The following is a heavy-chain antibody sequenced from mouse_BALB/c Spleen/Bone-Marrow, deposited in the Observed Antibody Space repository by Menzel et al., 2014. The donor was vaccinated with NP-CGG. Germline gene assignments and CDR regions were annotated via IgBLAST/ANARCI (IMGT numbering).Heavy chain of an antibody. CDR3: ARDWDWYFDV. CDR1: GFSLTSYG. V-gene: IGHV2-9*02. J-gene: IGHJ1*01. CDR2: IWAGGST. D-gene: IGHD4-1*01. Sequence: VKLMESGPGLVAPSPSLSITCTVSGFSLTSYGVHWVRQPPGKGLEWLGGIWAGGSTNYNSALMSRMSISKDNSKSQVFLKMNSLQTDDTAMYYRARDWDWYFDVWGAGTTVTVSS.